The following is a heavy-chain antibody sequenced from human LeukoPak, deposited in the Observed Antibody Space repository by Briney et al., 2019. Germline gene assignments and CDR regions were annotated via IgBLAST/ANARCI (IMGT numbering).Heavy chain of an antibody. V-gene: IGHV5-51*01. CDR1: GYSFINYW. Sequence: GESLKISCKGSGYSFINYWIGWVRQMPGKGLEWMGIIYPGDSDTRYSPSFQGQVTISADKSISTAYLQWSSLKASDTAMYYCARGRVDIVVVPAAPVFDYWGQGTLVTVSS. J-gene: IGHJ4*02. CDR2: IYPGDSDT. D-gene: IGHD2-2*03. CDR3: ARGRVDIVVVPAAPVFDY.